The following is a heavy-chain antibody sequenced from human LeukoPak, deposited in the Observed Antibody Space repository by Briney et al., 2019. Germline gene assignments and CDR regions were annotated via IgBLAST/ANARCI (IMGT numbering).Heavy chain of an antibody. Sequence: SVKVSCKASGGTFSSYAISWVRQAPGQGLEWMGRIIPILGIANYAQKFRGRVTITADKSTSTAYMELSSLRSEDTAVYYCARSKNTYVDTDDAFDIWGPGTMVTVSS. CDR3: ARSKNTYVDTDDAFDI. CDR1: GGTFSSYA. CDR2: IIPILGIA. V-gene: IGHV1-69*04. D-gene: IGHD5-18*01. J-gene: IGHJ3*02.